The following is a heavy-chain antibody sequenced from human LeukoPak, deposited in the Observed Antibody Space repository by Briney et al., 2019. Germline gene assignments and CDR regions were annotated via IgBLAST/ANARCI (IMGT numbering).Heavy chain of an antibody. J-gene: IGHJ4*02. V-gene: IGHV3-23*01. CDR3: AKDLEDSSGYCYVMYY. CDR2: IRGSGGST. Sequence: GGSLRLSCAASGFIVNSYVMSWVRQAPGKGLGWVSLIRGSGGSTYYADSVKGRFTISRDNSKNTLYLQMNSLRAEDTAVYYCAKDLEDSSGYCYVMYYWGQGTLVTVSS. D-gene: IGHD3-22*01. CDR1: GFIVNSYV.